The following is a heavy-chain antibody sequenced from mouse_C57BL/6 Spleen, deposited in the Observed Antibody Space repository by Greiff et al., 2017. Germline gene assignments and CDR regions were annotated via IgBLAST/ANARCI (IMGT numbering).Heavy chain of an antibody. V-gene: IGHV6-3*01. CDR1: GFTFSNYW. CDR3: TEDYGSSYVGY. CDR2: IRLKSDNYAT. J-gene: IGHJ2*01. Sequence: EVKVVESGGGLVQPGGSMKLSCVASGFTFSNYWMNWVRQSPEKGLEWVAQIRLKSDNYATHYAESVKGRFTISRDDSKSSVYLQMNNVRAEDTGIYYCTEDYGSSYVGYWGQGTTLTVSS. D-gene: IGHD1-1*01.